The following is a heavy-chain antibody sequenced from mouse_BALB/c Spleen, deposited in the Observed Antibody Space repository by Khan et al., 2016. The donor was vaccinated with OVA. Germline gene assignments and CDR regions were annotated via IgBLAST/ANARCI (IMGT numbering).Heavy chain of an antibody. J-gene: IGHJ3*01. CDR1: GFSFSSYS. Sequence: EVELVESGGDLVKPGGSLKLSCAASGFSFSSYSMSWVRQTPDKRLEWVATISSGGDYTYYPDIVKGRFTISRDNAKNTLYLQMRSLTSEDTAMXYCESHLTGSFAYWGQGTLVTVSA. V-gene: IGHV5-6*01. D-gene: IGHD4-1*01. CDR2: ISSGGDYT. CDR3: ESHLTGSFAY.